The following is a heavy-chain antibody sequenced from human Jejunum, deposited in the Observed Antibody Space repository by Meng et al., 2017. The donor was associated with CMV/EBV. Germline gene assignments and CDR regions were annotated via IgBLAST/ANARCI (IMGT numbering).Heavy chain of an antibody. CDR1: GFTFSSYN. Sequence: EGQLGDSGGGLVKPGGSLRLSCIGSGFTFSSYNMNWVRQAPGKGLEWVSSISSSSRYINYADSVKGRFTISRDNAKNSLYLQMNSLRVEDTAIYYCARDIDHWGQGTLVTVSS. V-gene: IGHV3-21*01. J-gene: IGHJ5*02. CDR2: ISSSSRYI. CDR3: ARDIDH.